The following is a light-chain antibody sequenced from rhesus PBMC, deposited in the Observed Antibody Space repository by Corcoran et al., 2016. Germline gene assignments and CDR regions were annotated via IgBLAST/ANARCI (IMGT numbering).Light chain of an antibody. CDR2: EVS. Sequence: QAALTQPRSVSGSPGQSVTISCTGTSSDIGGYNYVSWYQQHPGTAPKLMIYEVSKRPSGVSDRFSGSKSGNTASLTISGLQAEDEADYYCCSYTSSSTFIFGAGTRLTVL. J-gene: IGLJ1*01. CDR1: SSDIGGYNY. V-gene: IGLV2-32*02. CDR3: CSYTSSSTFI.